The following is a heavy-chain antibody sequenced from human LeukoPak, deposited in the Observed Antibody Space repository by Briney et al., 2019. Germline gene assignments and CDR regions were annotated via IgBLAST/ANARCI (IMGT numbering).Heavy chain of an antibody. CDR1: GFTFSSYG. D-gene: IGHD1-7*01. J-gene: IGHJ4*02. CDR2: ISDSGVGT. V-gene: IGHV3-23*01. CDR3: AKVRVVFNWNYAYYFDY. Sequence: GGSLRLSCAASGFTFSSYGMNWVRQAPGKGLEWVSGISDSGVGTKHADSVKGRFTISRDNSKNTLYLQMNSLRAEDTAVYYCAKVRVVFNWNYAYYFDYWGQGTLVTVSS.